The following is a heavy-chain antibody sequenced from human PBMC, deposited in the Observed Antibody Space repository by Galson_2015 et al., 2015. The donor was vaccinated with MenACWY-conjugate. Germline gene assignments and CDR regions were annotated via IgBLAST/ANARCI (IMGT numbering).Heavy chain of an antibody. D-gene: IGHD3-3*01. CDR2: ISSSSSTI. Sequence: SLRLSCAASGFTFSSYSMNWVRQAPGKGLEWVSYISSSSSTIYYADSVKGRFTISRDNAKNSLYLQMNSLRAEDTAVYYCARDYDFWSGYYSGAFDYWGQGTLVTVSS. CDR3: ARDYDFWSGYYSGAFDY. CDR1: GFTFSSYS. V-gene: IGHV3-48*04. J-gene: IGHJ4*02.